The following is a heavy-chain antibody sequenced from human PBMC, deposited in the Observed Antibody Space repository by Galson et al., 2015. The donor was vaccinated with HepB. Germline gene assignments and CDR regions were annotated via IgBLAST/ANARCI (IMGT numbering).Heavy chain of an antibody. CDR3: ARGGTTVTPYNWFDP. J-gene: IGHJ5*02. D-gene: IGHD4-17*01. CDR1: GDSVSSHSAA. CDR2: TCYRSKWYN. V-gene: IGHV6-1*01. Sequence: CAISGDSVSSHSAAWNWIKQSPSRGLEWLGRTCYRSKWYNDYAVSVKSRITINPDTSKNQFSLQLNSVTPEDTAVYYCARGGTTVTPYNWFDPWGQGTLVTVSS.